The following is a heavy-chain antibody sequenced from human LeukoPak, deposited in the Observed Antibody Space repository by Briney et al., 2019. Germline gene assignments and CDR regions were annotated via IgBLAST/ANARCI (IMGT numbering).Heavy chain of an antibody. D-gene: IGHD3-10*02. J-gene: IGHJ4*02. CDR3: ARGGVSYYYVSGFDY. CDR1: GFTLSDHY. V-gene: IGHV3-72*01. CDR2: ARNKANSYAT. Sequence: GGSLRLSCAASGFTLSDHYMDWVRQAPGKGLEWVGRARNKANSYATEYAASVKGRFTVSRDDSKNSLYLQMNSLKTEDTAVYYCARGGVSYYYVSGFDYWGQGTLVTVSS.